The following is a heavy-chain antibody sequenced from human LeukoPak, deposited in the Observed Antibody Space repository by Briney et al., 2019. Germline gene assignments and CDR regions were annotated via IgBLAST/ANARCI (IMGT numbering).Heavy chain of an antibody. D-gene: IGHD6-13*01. CDR1: GFTFSSYS. CDR2: ISSSSSTI. V-gene: IGHV3-48*01. CDR3: ARDKLHGNWYFDP. Sequence: GGSLRLSCAASGFTFSSYSMNWVRQAPGKGLEWVSYISSSSSTIYYADSVKGRFTISRDNAKNSLYLQMNSLRAEDTAVYYCARDKLHGNWYFDPWGQGTLVTVSS. J-gene: IGHJ5*02.